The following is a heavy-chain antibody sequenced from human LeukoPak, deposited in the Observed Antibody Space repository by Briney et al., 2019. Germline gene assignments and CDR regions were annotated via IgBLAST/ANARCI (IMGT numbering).Heavy chain of an antibody. CDR3: ARSPRYYDSSGPLVLFDY. D-gene: IGHD3-22*01. CDR1: GGSISSSSYY. Sequence: PSETLSLTCTVSGGSISSSSYYWSWIRQPPGKGLEWLGSIYYSGSTYYNPSLKSRVAISVDTSKNQFSLRLNSVTAADTAVYYCARSPRYYDSSGPLVLFDYWGQGTLVTVSS. V-gene: IGHV4-39*01. CDR2: IYYSGST. J-gene: IGHJ4*02.